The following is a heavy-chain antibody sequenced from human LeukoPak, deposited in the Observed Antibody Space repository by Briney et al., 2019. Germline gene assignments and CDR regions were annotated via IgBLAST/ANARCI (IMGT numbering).Heavy chain of an antibody. CDR1: GYTFTSYD. D-gene: IGHD5-18*01. CDR3: ARDIQLWLLVDHYFDY. J-gene: IGHJ4*02. V-gene: IGHV1-18*01. Sequence: ASVKVSCKASGYTFTSYDINWVRQATGQGLEWMGWISAYNGNTNYAQKLQGRVTMTTDTSTSTAYMELRSLRSDDTAVYYCARDIQLWLLVDHYFDYWGQGTLDTVSS. CDR2: ISAYNGNT.